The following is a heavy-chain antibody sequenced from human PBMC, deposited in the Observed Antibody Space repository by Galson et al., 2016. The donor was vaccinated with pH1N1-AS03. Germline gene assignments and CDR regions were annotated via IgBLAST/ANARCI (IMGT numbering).Heavy chain of an antibody. Sequence: SLRLSCAASGFTFSGYSMNWFRQAPGKGLEWVSSISRSSTYIYYADSVKGRFTISRDNAKNPLFLQMHSLRAKDTAVYYCAKDHSNFYGMDVWGQGTTVTVSS. J-gene: IGHJ6*02. CDR2: ISRSSTYI. CDR3: AKDHSNFYGMDV. V-gene: IGHV3-21*01. CDR1: GFTFSGYS. D-gene: IGHD4-11*01.